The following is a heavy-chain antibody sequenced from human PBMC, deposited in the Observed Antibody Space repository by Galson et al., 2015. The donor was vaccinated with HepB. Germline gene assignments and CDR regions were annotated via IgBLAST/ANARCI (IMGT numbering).Heavy chain of an antibody. CDR1: GFTFSNYG. CDR2: ISSDGTTK. J-gene: IGHJ6*02. V-gene: IGHV3-30*04. Sequence: SLRLSCAASGFTFSNYGFHWIRQPPGKGLEWVAVISSDGTTKNYADSVKSRFTISRDNSESTLSLEMNSLRSDDRAVYYCARIGDGYDHMGVYFNNGMDVWGQGTTVTVAS. D-gene: IGHD5-12*01. CDR3: ARIGDGYDHMGVYFNNGMDV.